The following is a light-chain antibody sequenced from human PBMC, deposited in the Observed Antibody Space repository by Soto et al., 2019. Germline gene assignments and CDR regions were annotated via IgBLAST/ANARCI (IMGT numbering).Light chain of an antibody. CDR3: LQNHNYPRT. V-gene: IGKV1-6*01. CDR2: GAS. J-gene: IGKJ1*01. Sequence: AIRMTHSPSSLSASVGDRVTITCRASQDISDDVGWYQQTPGKAPKLLISGASRLQSGVPSRFSGSGSGAAFTLTITSLRPEDSATYYCLQNHNYPRTFGQGTRWIS. CDR1: QDISDD.